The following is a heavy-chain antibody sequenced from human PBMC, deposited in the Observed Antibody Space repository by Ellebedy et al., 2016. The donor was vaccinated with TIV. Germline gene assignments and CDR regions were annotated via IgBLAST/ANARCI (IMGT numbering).Heavy chain of an antibody. CDR1: GFTFSAFG. CDR3: ARAWIPYGLDV. CDR2: LWYDGSDT. V-gene: IGHV3-33*01. J-gene: IGHJ6*02. D-gene: IGHD5-12*01. Sequence: PGGSLRLSCTASGFTFSAFGIHWVRQVPGKGLEWVAHLWYDGSDTYYADSVKGRFTISRDNSKLTLYLQMSSLRGEDTAVYYCARAWIPYGLDVWGHGTTVTVSS.